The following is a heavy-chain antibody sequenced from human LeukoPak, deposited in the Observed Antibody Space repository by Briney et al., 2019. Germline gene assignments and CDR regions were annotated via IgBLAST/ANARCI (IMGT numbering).Heavy chain of an antibody. V-gene: IGHV3-7*01. D-gene: IGHD2-2*02. J-gene: IGHJ6*02. CDR3: ATYIYRVAGDV. Sequence: GGSLRLSCAASGFTFSDSWMTWLRQAPGKGPEWVATIKEDGTETHYVDSVKGRFTVSRDNARKSLFLQMNSLRVEDTAVYYCATYIYRVAGDVWGQGTTVSVTS. CDR1: GFTFSDSW. CDR2: IKEDGTET.